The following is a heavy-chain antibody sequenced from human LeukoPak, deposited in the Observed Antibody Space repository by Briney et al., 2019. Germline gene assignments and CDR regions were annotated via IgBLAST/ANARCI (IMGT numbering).Heavy chain of an antibody. CDR3: ARLVDTARVRDY. V-gene: IGHV4-30-4*08. D-gene: IGHD5-18*01. CDR2: IYYSGST. CDR1: GGSISSGDYY. Sequence: PSQTLSLNCTVSGGSISSGDYYWSWNPQPPGKGLEWIGYIYYSGSTYYNPSLKSRVTISVDTSKNQFSLKLSSVTAADTAVYYCARLVDTARVRDYWGQGTLVTVSS. J-gene: IGHJ4*02.